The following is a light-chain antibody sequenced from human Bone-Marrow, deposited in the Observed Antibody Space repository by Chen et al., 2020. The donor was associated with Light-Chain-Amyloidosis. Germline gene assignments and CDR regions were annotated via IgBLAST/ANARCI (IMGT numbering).Light chain of an antibody. CDR3: QQYGTSPLT. V-gene: IGKV3-20*01. Sequence: EIVLTQSPGTLSLSPGEGANLSCRASQTISSNYLTWYQQKFGQAPRLLIYGSSSRATGIPDRVTGSGSGTDLTLTINRLEPEDFAMYYCQQYGTSPLTFRGGTKVEIK. J-gene: IGKJ4*01. CDR2: GSS. CDR1: QTISSNY.